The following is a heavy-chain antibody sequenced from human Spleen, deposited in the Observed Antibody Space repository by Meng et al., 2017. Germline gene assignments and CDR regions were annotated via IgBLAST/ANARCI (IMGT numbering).Heavy chain of an antibody. V-gene: IGHV4-61*01. D-gene: IGHD1-14*01. CDR3: ARERSRNDVGYFDY. CDR1: DDSVRSSCCY. Sequence: AALQESGSGLVGPSETLSLPCSVSDDSVRSSCCYLSWIRQPPGKGLEWIGYVYYSGSTNYNPSLKSRVTISVDMSKNQFSLKLSSVTAADTAVYYCARERSRNDVGYFDYWGRGSLVTVSS. J-gene: IGHJ4*02. CDR2: VYYSGST.